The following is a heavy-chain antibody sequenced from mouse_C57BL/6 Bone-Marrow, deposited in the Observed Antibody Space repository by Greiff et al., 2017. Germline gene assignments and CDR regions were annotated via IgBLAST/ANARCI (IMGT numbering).Heavy chain of an antibody. CDR1: GYSITSGYD. J-gene: IGHJ4*01. CDR3: ARGVLGRYAMDY. V-gene: IGHV3-1*01. D-gene: IGHD4-1*01. Sequence: ESGPGMVKPSQSLSLTCTVTGYSITSGYDWHWIRHFPGNKLEWMGYISYSGNTNYNPSLQSRISITHDTSKNHFFLKLNSVTTEDTATYYCARGVLGRYAMDYWGQGTSVTVSS. CDR2: ISYSGNT.